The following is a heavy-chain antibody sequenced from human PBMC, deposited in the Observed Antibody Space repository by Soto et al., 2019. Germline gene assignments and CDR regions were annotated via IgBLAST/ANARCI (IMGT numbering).Heavy chain of an antibody. CDR1: GFTFSSYA. J-gene: IGHJ4*02. V-gene: IGHV3-23*01. Sequence: GGSLRLSCAASGFTFSSYAMSWVRQAPGKGLEWVSAISGSGGSTYYADSVKGRFTISRDNSKNTLYLQMNSLRAEDTAVYYCAKDPWSHTDTYYFDYWGQGTLVTVSS. CDR2: ISGSGGST. D-gene: IGHD2-8*01. CDR3: AKDPWSHTDTYYFDY.